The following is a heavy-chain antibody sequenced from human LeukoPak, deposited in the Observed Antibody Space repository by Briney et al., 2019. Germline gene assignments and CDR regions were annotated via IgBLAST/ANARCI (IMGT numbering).Heavy chain of an antibody. Sequence: KPSETLSLTCAVYGGSFSGYYCSWIRQTPGKGLEWIGEINHGGSTSYNPSLKSRLTISVGSANNHFSLRVTSVTAADTAVYYCAITHYDILTGYHKYIGVWGKGTTVTISS. V-gene: IGHV4-34*01. CDR1: GGSFSGYY. D-gene: IGHD3-9*01. CDR3: AITHYDILTGYHKYIGV. J-gene: IGHJ6*03. CDR2: INHGGST.